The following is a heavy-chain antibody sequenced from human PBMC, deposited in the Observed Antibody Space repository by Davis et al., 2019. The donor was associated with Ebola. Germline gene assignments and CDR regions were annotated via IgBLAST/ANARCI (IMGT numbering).Heavy chain of an antibody. Sequence: PSETLSLTCTVSGGSISSYYWSWIRQPPGKGLEWIGYIYYSGSTNYNPSLKSRVTISVDTSKNQFSLKLSSVTAADTAVYYCARLRYFDWLSVGDAFDIWGQGTMVTVSS. D-gene: IGHD3-9*01. V-gene: IGHV4-59*08. CDR3: ARLRYFDWLSVGDAFDI. CDR2: IYYSGST. J-gene: IGHJ3*02. CDR1: GGSISSYY.